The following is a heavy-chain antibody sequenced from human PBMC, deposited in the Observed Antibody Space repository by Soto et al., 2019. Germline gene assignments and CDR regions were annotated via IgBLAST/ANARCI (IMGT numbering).Heavy chain of an antibody. D-gene: IGHD4-17*01. V-gene: IGHV4-34*01. CDR3: ARGPAYGDYDWYFDL. CDR2: INHSGST. J-gene: IGHJ2*01. CDR1: GGSFSGYY. Sequence: QVQLQQWGAGLLKPSETLSLTCAVYGGSFSGYYWSWIRQPPGKGLEWIGEINHSGSTNYNPSLKSRVTISVDTSKNQFSLQLSSVTAADTAVYYCARGPAYGDYDWYFDLWGRGTLVTVSS.